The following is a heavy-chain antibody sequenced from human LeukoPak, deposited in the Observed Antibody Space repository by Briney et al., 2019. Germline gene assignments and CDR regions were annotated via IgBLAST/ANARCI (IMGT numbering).Heavy chain of an antibody. CDR1: GFTFSSYA. J-gene: IGHJ4*02. D-gene: IGHD4-17*01. CDR2: ISWDGGST. CDR3: AKAWYGAYFDY. Sequence: GGSLRLSCAASGFTFSSYAMSWVRQAPGKGLEWVSLISWDGGSTYYADSVKGRFTISRDNSKNSLYLQMNSLRTEDTALYYCAKAWYGAYFDYWGQGTLVTVSS. V-gene: IGHV3-43*02.